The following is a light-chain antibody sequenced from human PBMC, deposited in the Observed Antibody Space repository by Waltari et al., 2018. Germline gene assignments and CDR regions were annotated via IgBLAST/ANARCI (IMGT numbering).Light chain of an antibody. CDR3: QQTSSTPIT. V-gene: IGKV1-39*01. CDR1: QSISTY. CDR2: AAS. Sequence: DIQMTQSPSSLSASVGDRVTVTCRTSQSISTYLNWYQQKPGRAPKVLIYAASSLQSGVPSRFSGSGSGTDFTLTISSLQPEDFATYYCQQTSSTPITFGPGTRLEI. J-gene: IGKJ5*01.